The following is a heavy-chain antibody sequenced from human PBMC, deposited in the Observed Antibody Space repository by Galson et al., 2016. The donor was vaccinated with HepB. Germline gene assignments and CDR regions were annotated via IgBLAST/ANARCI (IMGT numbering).Heavy chain of an antibody. V-gene: IGHV3-48*02. CDR1: GFTFISYN. CDR3: ARRAAAGQENFDY. J-gene: IGHJ4*02. D-gene: IGHD6-13*01. CDR2: ISSSGGTI. Sequence: LRLSCAASGFTFISYNMNWVRQAPGKGLEWISYISSSGGTIYYADSVKGRFTISRDNAKNSLYLQMNSLRDEDTAVYYCARRAAAGQENFDYWGQGTLVTVSS.